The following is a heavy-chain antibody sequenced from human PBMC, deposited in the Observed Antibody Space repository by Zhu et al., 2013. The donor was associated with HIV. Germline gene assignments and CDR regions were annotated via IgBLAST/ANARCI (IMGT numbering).Heavy chain of an antibody. CDR1: GGSFSDYY. J-gene: IGHJ4*02. CDR2: IHPSGVT. V-gene: IGHV4-34*01. Sequence: VQLQQWGAGLLKPSETLSLTCAVYGGSFSDYYWSWVRQPPGKGLEWIGEIHPSGVTNYNPFLESRVTISTDTSKNQFSLKLSSVTAADTAVYYCARGRIQLWLYYFDYWGQGTLVTVSS. CDR3: ARGRIQLWLYYFDY. D-gene: IGHD5-18*01.